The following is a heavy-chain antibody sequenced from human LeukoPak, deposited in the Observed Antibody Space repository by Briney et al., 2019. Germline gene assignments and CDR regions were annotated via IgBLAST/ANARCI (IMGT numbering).Heavy chain of an antibody. CDR2: IYAGDSDT. CDR1: GYSFTSYW. J-gene: IGHJ4*02. V-gene: IGHV5-51*01. D-gene: IGHD2-15*01. Sequence: GESLKISCKGSGYSFTSYWIGWVRRMPGKGLEWMGIIYAGDSDTRYSPSFQGQVTISADKSISTAYLQWRSLKASDTDMYYCARLFMYCSGGSCYPDYWGQGTLVTVSS. CDR3: ARLFMYCSGGSCYPDY.